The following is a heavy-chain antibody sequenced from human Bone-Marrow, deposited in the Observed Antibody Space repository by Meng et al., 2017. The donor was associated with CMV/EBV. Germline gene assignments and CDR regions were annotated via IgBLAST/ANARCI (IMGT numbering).Heavy chain of an antibody. Sequence: QVQLVQSGAEVKKPGSSVKVSCKASGGTFSSYAISWVRQAPGQGLEWMGRIIPILGIANYAQKFQGRVTITADKSTSTAYMELSSLRSEDTAVYYCASSAAMVGNFDYWGQGTLVTVSS. CDR1: GGTFSSYA. CDR2: IIPILGIA. D-gene: IGHD5-18*01. J-gene: IGHJ4*02. V-gene: IGHV1-69*09. CDR3: ASSAAMVGNFDY.